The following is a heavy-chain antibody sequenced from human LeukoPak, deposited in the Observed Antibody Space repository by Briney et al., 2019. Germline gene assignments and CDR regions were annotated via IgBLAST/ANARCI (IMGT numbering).Heavy chain of an antibody. D-gene: IGHD5-24*01. Sequence: GASVKVSCKASGYTFTGYYMHWVRQAPGQGLEWMGWINPNSGGTNYAQKFQGRVTMTRDTSISTAYMELSRLRSDDTAVYYCARDGLRWLQLVGSHWAYWGQGTLVTVSS. J-gene: IGHJ4*02. CDR3: ARDGLRWLQLVGSHWAY. CDR2: INPNSGGT. CDR1: GYTFTGYY. V-gene: IGHV1-2*02.